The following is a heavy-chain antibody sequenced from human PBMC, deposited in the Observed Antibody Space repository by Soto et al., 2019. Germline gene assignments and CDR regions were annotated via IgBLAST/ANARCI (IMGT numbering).Heavy chain of an antibody. D-gene: IGHD3-9*01. V-gene: IGHV3-33*08. CDR1: GFTFSSYA. J-gene: IGHJ4*02. CDR2: ICDDGGSK. CDR3: ARDRTIRYFDY. Sequence: GGSLRLSCAASGFTFSSYAMSWVRQAPGKGLEWVAVICDDGGSKYYADSVKGRFTISRDNSNNTVYLQMNSLRAEDTAAYFCARDRTIRYFDYWGQGALVTVSS.